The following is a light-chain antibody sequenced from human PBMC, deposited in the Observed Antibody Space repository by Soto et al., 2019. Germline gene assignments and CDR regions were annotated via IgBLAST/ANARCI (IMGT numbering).Light chain of an antibody. V-gene: IGKV3-15*01. CDR3: QQYVNWPLT. CDR1: QSVRSD. Sequence: EIVMTQSPATLSVSPGDRATLSCRASQSVRSDLAWYQQKPGQAPRLLIFGASTRATGIPARFSGSGSGTEFTLSISSLQSEDFEVYFCQQYVNWPLTFGGGTKVDIK. CDR2: GAS. J-gene: IGKJ4*01.